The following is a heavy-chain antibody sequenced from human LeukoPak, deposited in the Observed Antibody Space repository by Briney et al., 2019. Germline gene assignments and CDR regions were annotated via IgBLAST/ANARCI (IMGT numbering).Heavy chain of an antibody. CDR3: ARGEGYYYGSGSYYRTPRKFDY. CDR2: INHSGST. J-gene: IGHJ4*02. CDR1: GGSFSGYY. D-gene: IGHD3-10*01. V-gene: IGHV4-34*01. Sequence: KPSETLSLTCAVYGGSFSGYYWSWIRQPPGKGLEWIGEINHSGSTNYNPSLKSRVTISVDPSKNQFSLKLSSVTAADTAVCYCARGEGYYYGSGSYYRTPRKFDYWGQGTLVTVSS.